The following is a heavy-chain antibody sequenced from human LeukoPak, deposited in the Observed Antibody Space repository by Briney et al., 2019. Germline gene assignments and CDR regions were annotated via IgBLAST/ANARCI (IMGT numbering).Heavy chain of an antibody. V-gene: IGHV3-7*03. Sequence: GGSLRLSCAASGFTFSNYWMSWVRQAPGKGLEWVANIKQDGSEKYYVDSVKGRFTISRDDANNPLYLQMNSLRAEDTAVYYCARKAYGMDVWGKGTTVTVSS. CDR2: IKQDGSEK. CDR3: ARKAYGMDV. J-gene: IGHJ6*04. CDR1: GFTFSNYW.